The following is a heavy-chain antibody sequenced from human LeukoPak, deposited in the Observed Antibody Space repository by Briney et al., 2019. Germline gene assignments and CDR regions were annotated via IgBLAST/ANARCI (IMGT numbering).Heavy chain of an antibody. CDR1: GFTFSNAW. Sequence: GGSLGLSCAASGFTFSNAWMSWVRQAPGKGLEWVGRIKSKTDGGTTDYAAPVKGRFTISRDDSKNTLYLQMNRLKTEDTAVYYCTSLYCSSTSCYIRGVDYWGQGTLVTVSS. D-gene: IGHD2-2*02. CDR2: IKSKTDGGTT. CDR3: TSLYCSSTSCYIRGVDY. J-gene: IGHJ4*02. V-gene: IGHV3-15*01.